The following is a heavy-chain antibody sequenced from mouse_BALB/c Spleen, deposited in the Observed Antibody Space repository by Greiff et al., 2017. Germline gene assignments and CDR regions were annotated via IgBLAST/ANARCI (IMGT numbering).Heavy chain of an antibody. CDR2: ILPGSGST. CDR1: GYTFSSYW. CDR3: ASPPITTATAWFAY. V-gene: IGHV1-9*01. Sequence: QVQLQQSGAELMKPGASVKISCKATGYTFSSYWIEWVKQRPGHGLEWIGEILPGSGSTNYNEKFKGKATFTADTSSNTAYMQLSSLTSEDSAVYYGASPPITTATAWFAYWGQGTLVTVSA. D-gene: IGHD1-2*01. J-gene: IGHJ3*01.